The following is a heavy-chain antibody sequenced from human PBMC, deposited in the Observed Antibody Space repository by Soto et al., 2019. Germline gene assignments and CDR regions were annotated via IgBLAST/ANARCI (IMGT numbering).Heavy chain of an antibody. CDR2: IYYSGST. J-gene: IGHJ4*02. V-gene: IGHV4-59*01. Sequence: PSETLSLTCTVSGGSISSYYWSWIRQPPGKGLEWIGYIYYSGSTNYNPSLKSRVTISVDTSKNQFSLKLSFVTAADTAVYYCARDHRRGYSYGYLDYWGQGTLVTVSS. CDR1: GGSISSYY. D-gene: IGHD5-18*01. CDR3: ARDHRRGYSYGYLDY.